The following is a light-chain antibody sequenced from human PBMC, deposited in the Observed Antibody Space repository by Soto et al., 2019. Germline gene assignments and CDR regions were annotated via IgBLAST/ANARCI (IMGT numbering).Light chain of an antibody. CDR1: QGISNY. J-gene: IGKJ3*01. CDR2: AAS. CDR3: QKYNSATPLFT. V-gene: IGKV1-27*01. Sequence: DIQMTQSPSSLSASVGDRVTITCRASQGISNYLAWYQQKPGKVPKLLIYAASTLQSGVPSRFSGSGSGTDFTLTISSLQTEDVATYYCQKYNSATPLFTFGPGTKVDIK.